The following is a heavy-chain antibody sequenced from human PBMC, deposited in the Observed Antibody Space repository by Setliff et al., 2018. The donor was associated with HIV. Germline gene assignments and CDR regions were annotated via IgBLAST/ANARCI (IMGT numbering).Heavy chain of an antibody. CDR1: GGSISSYY. V-gene: IGHV4-59*04. J-gene: IGHJ4*02. D-gene: IGHD6-13*01. Sequence: PSETLSLTCTVSGGSISSYYWSWIRQPPGKGLEWIGYIYYSGSTYYNPSLKSRVTISVDTSKNQFSLKLISVTAADTAVYYCARHIFGRSKIAAAAIQIFDYWGQGTLVTVSS. CDR3: ARHIFGRSKIAAAAIQIFDY. CDR2: IYYSGST.